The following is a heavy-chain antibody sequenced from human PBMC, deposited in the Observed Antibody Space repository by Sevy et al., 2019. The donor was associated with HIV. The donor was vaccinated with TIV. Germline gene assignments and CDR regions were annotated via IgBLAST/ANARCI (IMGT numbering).Heavy chain of an antibody. D-gene: IGHD2-15*01. CDR3: ARATGSSAGFDS. V-gene: IGHV4-31*03. CDR2: MYHSGST. J-gene: IGHJ4*01. CDR1: GGSISSGGYF. Sequence: SETLSLTCTVSGGSISSGGYFWSWIRQHPGKGLEWIGYMYHSGSTYYNPSLKSRLSMSMDPSKNQFSLRMSTVTAADTAIYFCARATGSSAGFDSWGNGTVVTVSS.